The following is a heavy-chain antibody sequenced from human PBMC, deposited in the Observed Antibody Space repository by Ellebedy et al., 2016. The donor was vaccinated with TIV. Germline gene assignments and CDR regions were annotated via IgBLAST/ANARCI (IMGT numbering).Heavy chain of an antibody. Sequence: GESLKISXAASGITLSSYSMNWLRQAPGMGLEWVSSIRSDSNYIYYADSVKGRFTISRDNAKNSLYLQMSSLRAEDTAVYYCARFHYGDYDYWGQGTLVTVSS. J-gene: IGHJ4*02. D-gene: IGHD4-17*01. V-gene: IGHV3-21*01. CDR3: ARFHYGDYDY. CDR1: GITLSSYS. CDR2: IRSDSNYI.